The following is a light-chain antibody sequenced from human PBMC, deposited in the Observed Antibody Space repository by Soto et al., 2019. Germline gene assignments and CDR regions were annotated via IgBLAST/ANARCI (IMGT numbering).Light chain of an antibody. Sequence: DIQMTQSPSYLSASVGDRVTITCRASQTISTYLNWYQQKPGKAPNLLIYGASSLQSGVPSRFSGSRSGTDFTLTINSLQPEDFAVYYCQQTYNSPLTFGQGTKVDIK. CDR1: QTISTY. J-gene: IGKJ1*01. CDR3: QQTYNSPLT. V-gene: IGKV1-39*01. CDR2: GAS.